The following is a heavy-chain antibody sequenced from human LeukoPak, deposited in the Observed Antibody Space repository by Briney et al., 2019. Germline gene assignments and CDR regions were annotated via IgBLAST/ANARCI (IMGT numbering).Heavy chain of an antibody. CDR3: ARGSGGSCYHSDDY. CDR1: GFTFSSYS. J-gene: IGHJ4*02. CDR2: ISSSSSYI. D-gene: IGHD2-15*01. Sequence: ESGGGLVKPGGSLRLSCAASGFTFSSYSMNWVRQTPGKGLEWVSSISSSSSYIYYADSLKGRFTISRDNAKNSLYLQMNSLRAEDTAVYYCARGSGGSCYHSDDYWGQGTLVTVSS. V-gene: IGHV3-21*01.